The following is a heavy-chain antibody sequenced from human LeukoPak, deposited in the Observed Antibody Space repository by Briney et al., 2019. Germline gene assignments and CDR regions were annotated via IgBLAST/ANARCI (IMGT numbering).Heavy chain of an antibody. D-gene: IGHD3-10*01. CDR3: ARQGITMVRGASANYYYYYMDV. V-gene: IGHV5-51*01. CDR2: IYPGDSET. J-gene: IGHJ6*03. Sequence: GESLKISCKASGYIFTSYWIGWVRQMPGKGLEWMGIIYPGDSETRYSPSFQGQVTISADKSISTAYLQWRSLKASDTAMYYCARQGITMVRGASANYYYYYMDVWGKGTTVTVSS. CDR1: GYIFTSYW.